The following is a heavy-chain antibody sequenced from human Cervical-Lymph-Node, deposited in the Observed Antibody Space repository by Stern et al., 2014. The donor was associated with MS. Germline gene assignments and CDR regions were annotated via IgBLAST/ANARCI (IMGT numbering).Heavy chain of an antibody. Sequence: EVQLVESGGGLEQPGGSLRLSCAASGFTFSLYNMHWVSQAPGKGLEWVSYMRSDSSLTYYSDSVKGRFTISRDNAKNSLYRQMNSLRAEDTAVYYCARDGSTRVNYFDLWGQGTLFIVSS. CDR3: ARDGSTRVNYFDL. CDR2: MRSDSSLT. V-gene: IGHV3-48*01. J-gene: IGHJ5*02. CDR1: GFTFSLYN. D-gene: IGHD2-2*01.